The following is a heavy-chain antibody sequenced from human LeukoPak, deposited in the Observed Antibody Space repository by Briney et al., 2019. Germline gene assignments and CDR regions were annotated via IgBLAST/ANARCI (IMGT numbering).Heavy chain of an antibody. J-gene: IGHJ4*02. D-gene: IGHD3-10*01. CDR1: GYSFSGYF. V-gene: IGHV1-2*02. CDR3: ARGGSLVRGACFDS. CDR2: INPKSGAT. Sequence: ASVKVSCKASGYSFSGYFMHWVRQAPGQGLEWMGWINPKSGATNYTQKFQGMITMTRDTSINTVYMELSRLRSDDTAVYYCARGGSLVRGACFDSWGQGTLVTVSS.